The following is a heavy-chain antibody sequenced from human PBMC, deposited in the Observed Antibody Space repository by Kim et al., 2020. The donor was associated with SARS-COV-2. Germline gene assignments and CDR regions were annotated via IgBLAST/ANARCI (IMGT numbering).Heavy chain of an antibody. CDR1: GYSFTNHW. D-gene: IGHD5-12*01. Sequence: GESLKISCKGSGYSFTNHWIGWVRQVPGRGLEWVAFIFPGYSDTRYNPSFEGQLIISADNSIATAYLQWSSLRASDTAMYYCVRRDSGYDWALDNWGQGTLVTVSS. V-gene: IGHV5-51*01. J-gene: IGHJ4*02. CDR2: IFPGYSDT. CDR3: VRRDSGYDWALDN.